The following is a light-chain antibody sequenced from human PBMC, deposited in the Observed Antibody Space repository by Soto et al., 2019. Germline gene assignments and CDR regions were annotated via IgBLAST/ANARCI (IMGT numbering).Light chain of an antibody. J-gene: IGKJ4*01. V-gene: IGKV1-12*01. CDR2: GAT. CDR3: QQTNTYLPLT. CDR1: QGISNW. Sequence: DIQMTQSPSSVSASVGDRVTITCRASQGISNWLAWYQQQPGKAPKLLIYGATSLQSGVPSRFSGGGSGTHCTLIISSLPPEDFATYYFQQTNTYLPLTFGGGTQVEI.